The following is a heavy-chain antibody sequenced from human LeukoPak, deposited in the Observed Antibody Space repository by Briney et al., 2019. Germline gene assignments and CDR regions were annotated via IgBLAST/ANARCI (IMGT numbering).Heavy chain of an antibody. Sequence: GGSLRLSCAASGFTFSNAWMSWVRQAPGKGLEWVGRIKSKTDGGTTDYAAPVKGRFTISRDDSKNTLYLQMNSLKTEDTAVYYRTTRYCSSTSCSGEGWFDPWGQGTLVTVSS. CDR2: IKSKTDGGTT. V-gene: IGHV3-15*01. J-gene: IGHJ5*02. CDR1: GFTFSNAW. CDR3: TTRYCSSTSCSGEGWFDP. D-gene: IGHD2-2*01.